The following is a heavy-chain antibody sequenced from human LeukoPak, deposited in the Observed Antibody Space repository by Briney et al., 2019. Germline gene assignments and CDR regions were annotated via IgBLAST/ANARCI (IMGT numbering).Heavy chain of an antibody. J-gene: IGHJ5*02. CDR1: GYTFTSYY. CDR2: INPSGGST. Sequence: ASVKVSCEASGYTFTSYYMHWVRQAPGQGLEWMGIINPSGGSTSYAQKFQGRVTMTRDMSTSTVYMELSSLRSKDTAVYYCAREGDIVLMVYASNWFDPWGQGTLVTVSS. D-gene: IGHD2-8*01. V-gene: IGHV1-46*01. CDR3: AREGDIVLMVYASNWFDP.